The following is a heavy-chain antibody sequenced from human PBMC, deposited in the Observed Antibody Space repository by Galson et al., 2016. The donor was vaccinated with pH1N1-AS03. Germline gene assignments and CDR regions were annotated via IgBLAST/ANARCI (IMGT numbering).Heavy chain of an antibody. CDR3: ARERVYSEIRHPFDI. D-gene: IGHD3-22*01. Sequence: SVKVSCKASGYTLTRYYMHWVRQAPGQGLEWMGIIDPSGGPTTYAPKFQGRITITTDTSTSTVYMELVSLRSEDTAVYFCARERVYSEIRHPFDIWGQGTMVTVSS. CDR2: IDPSGGPT. V-gene: IGHV1-46*01. CDR1: GYTLTRYY. J-gene: IGHJ3*02.